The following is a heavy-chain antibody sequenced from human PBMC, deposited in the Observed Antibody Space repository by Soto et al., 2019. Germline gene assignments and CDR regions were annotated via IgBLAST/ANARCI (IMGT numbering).Heavy chain of an antibody. D-gene: IGHD2-15*01. CDR1: GFTFSSYS. Sequence: GGSLRLSCAASGFTFSSYSMNWVRQAPGKGLEWVSYISSSSSTIYYADSVKGRITISRDNAKNSLYLQMNSLRDEDTAVYYCARGPLYCSGGSCYSHFDYWGQGTLVTVSS. CDR2: ISSSSSTI. CDR3: ARGPLYCSGGSCYSHFDY. J-gene: IGHJ4*02. V-gene: IGHV3-48*02.